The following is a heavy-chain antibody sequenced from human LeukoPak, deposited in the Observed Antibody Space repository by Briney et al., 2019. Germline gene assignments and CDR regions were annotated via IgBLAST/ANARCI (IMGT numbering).Heavy chain of an antibody. CDR2: ISAYNGNT. J-gene: IGHJ5*02. D-gene: IGHD2-2*01. V-gene: IGHV1-18*01. CDR3: ARNIVVVPAGWFDP. Sequence: ASVKVSCKASGFTFTSYGISWVRQAPGQGLDWMGWISAYNGNTNYAQKLQGRVTMTTDTSTSTAYMELRRLRADATAVYYCARNIVVVPAGWFDPWGQGTLVTVSS. CDR1: GFTFTSYG.